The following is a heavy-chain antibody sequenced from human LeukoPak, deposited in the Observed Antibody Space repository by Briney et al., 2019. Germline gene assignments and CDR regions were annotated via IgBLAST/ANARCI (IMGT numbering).Heavy chain of an antibody. CDR2: ISYDGSNK. V-gene: IGHV3-30*03. CDR1: GFTFSSYG. Sequence: GGSLRLSCAASGFTFSSYGMHWVRQAPGKGLEWVAVISYDGSNKYYADSVKGRFTISRDNSKNTLYLQMNSLRAEDTAVYYCARGLLEDTYYYDSSGSGFDYWGQGTLVTVSS. CDR3: ARGLLEDTYYYDSSGSGFDY. J-gene: IGHJ4*02. D-gene: IGHD3-22*01.